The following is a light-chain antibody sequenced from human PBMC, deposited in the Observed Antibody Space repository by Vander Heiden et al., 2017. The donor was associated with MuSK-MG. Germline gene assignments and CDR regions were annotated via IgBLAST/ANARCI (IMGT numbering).Light chain of an antibody. Sequence: EIVLTQSPLSLPVPPGEPASISCRSSESLLKSNGYKYLDWYLQRPGQSPQLLIYLGSNRASGVPDRFSGSGSGTEFTLQISSVEAEDVGVYYCMQALETPYTFGQGTKVDIK. J-gene: IGKJ2*01. V-gene: IGKV2-28*01. CDR3: MQALETPYT. CDR1: ESLLKSNGYKY. CDR2: LGS.